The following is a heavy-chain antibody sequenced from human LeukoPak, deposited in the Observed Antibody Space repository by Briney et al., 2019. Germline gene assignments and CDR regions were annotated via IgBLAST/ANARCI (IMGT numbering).Heavy chain of an antibody. D-gene: IGHD3-10*01. V-gene: IGHV3-7*01. CDR1: GFTFDDYW. Sequence: PGGSLRLSCGASGFTFDDYWMSWVRQAPGQGLEWVANINQDGSEKYYLDSAKGRFTISRDNARNSLYLQVNSLRAEDTAVYYCARGNFYSGSGSSPLDYWGQGTLVTVSS. CDR2: INQDGSEK. J-gene: IGHJ4*02. CDR3: ARGNFYSGSGSSPLDY.